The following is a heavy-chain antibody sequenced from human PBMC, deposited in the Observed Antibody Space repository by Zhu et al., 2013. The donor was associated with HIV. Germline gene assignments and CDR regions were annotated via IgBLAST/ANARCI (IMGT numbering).Heavy chain of an antibody. CDR2: IIPIFGTA. CDR3: ARALDCTGGVCWGWFDP. J-gene: IGHJ5*02. D-gene: IGHD2-8*02. Sequence: QVQLTQSGAEVKKPGSSVKVSCKASGGTFSSYAISWVRQAPGQGLEWMGGIIPIFGTANYAQKFQGRVTITADESTSTAYMELSSLRSEDTAVYYCARALDCTGGVCWGWFDPGAREPWSPSPQ. CDR1: GGTFSSYA. V-gene: IGHV1-69*01.